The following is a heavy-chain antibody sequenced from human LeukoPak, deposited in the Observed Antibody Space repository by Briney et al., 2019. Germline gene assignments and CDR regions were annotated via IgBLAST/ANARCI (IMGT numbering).Heavy chain of an antibody. V-gene: IGHV3-15*01. Sequence: GGSLRLSCAASGFTFSNAWMSWVRQAPGKGLEWVGRIKSKTDGGTTDYAAPVKGRFTISRDDSKNTLYLQMNSLKTEDTAVYYCTTDHSGSYVSAFDIWGQGTMVTVPS. CDR3: TTDHSGSYVSAFDI. D-gene: IGHD1-26*01. CDR1: GFTFSNAW. J-gene: IGHJ3*02. CDR2: IKSKTDGGTT.